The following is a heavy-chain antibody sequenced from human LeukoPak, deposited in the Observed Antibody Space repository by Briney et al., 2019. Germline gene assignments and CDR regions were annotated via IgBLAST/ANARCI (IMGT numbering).Heavy chain of an antibody. CDR3: ARSRAGLWKGYYYDSSGYPFDY. J-gene: IGHJ4*02. CDR2: IYYSGST. CDR1: GGSISSSSYY. D-gene: IGHD3-22*01. V-gene: IGHV4-39*07. Sequence: SETLSLTCTVSGGSISSSSYYWGWIRQPPGKGLEWIGSIYYSGSTYYNPSLKSRVTISVDTSKNQFSLKLSSVTAADTAVYYCARSRAGLWKGYYYDSSGYPFDYWGQGTLVTVSS.